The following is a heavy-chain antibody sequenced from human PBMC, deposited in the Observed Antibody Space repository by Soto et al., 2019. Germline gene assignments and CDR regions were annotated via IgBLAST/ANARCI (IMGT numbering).Heavy chain of an antibody. J-gene: IGHJ5*02. V-gene: IGHV1-69*02. Sequence: SVEVSCKASGGSFSSYSISWVRQAPGQGLEWMGRIIPSLGLANYAQKSQASATIPADKSTSTASLELSSLTSDATAVYYCARVGYSYDPLLMNWFDPWGPGTLVTVSS. CDR1: GGSFSSYS. D-gene: IGHD2-8*01. CDR3: ARVGYSYDPLLMNWFDP. CDR2: IIPSLGLA.